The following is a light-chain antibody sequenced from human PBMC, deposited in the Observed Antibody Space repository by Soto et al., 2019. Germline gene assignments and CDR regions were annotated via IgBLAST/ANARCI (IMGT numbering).Light chain of an antibody. CDR3: QQYYNWPRT. CDR1: QSAYSSY. Sequence: PGDRATLSCRSSQSAYSSYLSWYQQKPGQAPRLLIYGASNRATGIPDRFSGGGSGTDFTLTISRLEPEDFAVYFCQQYYNWPRTFGQGTKVDIK. J-gene: IGKJ1*01. V-gene: IGKV3-20*01. CDR2: GAS.